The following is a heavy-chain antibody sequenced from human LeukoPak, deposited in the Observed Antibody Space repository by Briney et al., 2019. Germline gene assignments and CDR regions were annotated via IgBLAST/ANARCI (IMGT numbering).Heavy chain of an antibody. V-gene: IGHV4-34*01. D-gene: IGHD2-2*01. CDR3: VRGPRLYYCSSTSCALDWFDP. CDR1: GGSFSGYY. CDR2: INHSGST. J-gene: IGHJ5*02. Sequence: SETLSLTCAVYGGSFSGYYWSWIRQPPGKGLEWIGEINHSGSTNYNPSLKSRVTISVDTSKNQFSLKLSSVTAADTAVYYCVRGPRLYYCSSTSCALDWFDPWGQGTLVTVSS.